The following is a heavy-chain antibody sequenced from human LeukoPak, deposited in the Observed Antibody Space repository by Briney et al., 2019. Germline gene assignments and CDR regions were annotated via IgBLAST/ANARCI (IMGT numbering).Heavy chain of an antibody. CDR1: GGSISYTNYY. Sequence: PSETLSLTCTVSGGSISYTNYYWGWIRQPPGKGLEWIGTIFYTGTYYNPSFKSRATISVDTSKDQFSLTLSSVTAADTAVYYCARLYSGSYYFDYWGQGILVTVSS. CDR3: ARLYSGSYYFDY. V-gene: IGHV4-39*01. D-gene: IGHD1-26*01. CDR2: IFYTGT. J-gene: IGHJ4*02.